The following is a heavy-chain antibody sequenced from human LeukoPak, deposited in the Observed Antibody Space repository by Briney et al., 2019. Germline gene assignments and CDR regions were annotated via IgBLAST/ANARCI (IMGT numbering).Heavy chain of an antibody. J-gene: IGHJ3*02. D-gene: IGHD7-27*01. CDR3: VKVGIAFDM. V-gene: IGHV3-9*01. Sequence: GGSLRLSCSASGFTFDDYAMHWVRQAPGKGLEWVSGISWNGVSIGYAGSVKGRFTISRDNAKNSLYLQMNSLRAEDTALYYCVKVGIAFDMWGQGTMVTVSS. CDR2: ISWNGVSI. CDR1: GFTFDDYA.